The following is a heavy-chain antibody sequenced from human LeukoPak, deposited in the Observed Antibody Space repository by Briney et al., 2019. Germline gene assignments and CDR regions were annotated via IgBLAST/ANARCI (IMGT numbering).Heavy chain of an antibody. CDR2: ISSRNDYI. V-gene: IGHV3-21*01. D-gene: IGHD4-17*01. J-gene: IGHJ6*03. Sequence: PGGSLRLSCEASGFTFSSYSMNWVRQAPGKGLEWVSSISSRNDYIYYADSVKGRFTISRDNAKNSLYLQMNSLRAEDTAVYYCARERLHSDYGNFYYYMDVWGKGTTVTVSS. CDR3: ARERLHSDYGNFYYYMDV. CDR1: GFTFSSYS.